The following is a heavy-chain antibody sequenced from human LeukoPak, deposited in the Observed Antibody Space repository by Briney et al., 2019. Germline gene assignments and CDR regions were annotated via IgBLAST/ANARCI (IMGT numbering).Heavy chain of an antibody. V-gene: IGHV4-61*02. CDR3: ARTNDYGNNYYFDY. J-gene: IGHJ4*02. CDR1: GGSISSGTYY. Sequence: PSQTLSLTCAVSGGSISSGTYYWSWIRQPAGKGLEWIGRIYSSGGTKYNPSLKSRVTISVDTSKNQFSLKLSSVTAADTAVYYCARTNDYGNNYYFDYWGQGTLVTVSS. CDR2: IYSSGGT. D-gene: IGHD4-23*01.